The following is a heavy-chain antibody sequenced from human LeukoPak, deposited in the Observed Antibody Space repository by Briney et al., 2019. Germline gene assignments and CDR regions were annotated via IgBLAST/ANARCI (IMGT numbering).Heavy chain of an antibody. D-gene: IGHD1-26*01. J-gene: IGHJ6*03. CDR1: KFTFNNYA. Sequence: SGGSLRLSCLASKFTFNNYAMTWVRQAPGKGLEWVSSISGSGDNMDYADSVKGRFTISRDNSENTLYLQMNSLRGEDTAVYYCARDGYSGSYYRLYYFFMDVWGKGTTVTVSS. V-gene: IGHV3-23*01. CDR3: ARDGYSGSYYRLYYFFMDV. CDR2: ISGSGDNM.